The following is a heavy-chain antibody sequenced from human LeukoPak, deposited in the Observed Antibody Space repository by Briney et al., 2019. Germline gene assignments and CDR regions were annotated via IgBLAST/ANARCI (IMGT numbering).Heavy chain of an antibody. Sequence: GGSLRLSCAASGFTFSSYGMSWVRQAPGKGLEWVSAISGSGGSTYYADSVKGRFTISRDNAKNSLYLQMNSLRAEDTALYYCAKARRSSSSEFDYWGQGTLVTVSS. CDR3: AKARRSSSSEFDY. D-gene: IGHD6-13*01. CDR2: ISGSGGST. V-gene: IGHV3-23*01. J-gene: IGHJ4*02. CDR1: GFTFSSYG.